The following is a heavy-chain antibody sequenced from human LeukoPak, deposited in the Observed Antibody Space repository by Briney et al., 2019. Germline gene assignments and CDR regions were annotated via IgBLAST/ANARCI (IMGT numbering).Heavy chain of an antibody. J-gene: IGHJ4*02. CDR1: GFTFINAW. CDR2: IKAKAHGGTI. V-gene: IGHV3-15*01. CDR3: ARGPSGYHNT. Sequence: GGSLRLSCAASGFTFINAWMAWVRQAPGKGLEWVGRIKAKAHGGTIDYAAPVKGRFTISRDDSKNTLYLQMNSLRAEDTAVYYCARGPSGYHNTGGQGTLVTVSS. D-gene: IGHD5-12*01.